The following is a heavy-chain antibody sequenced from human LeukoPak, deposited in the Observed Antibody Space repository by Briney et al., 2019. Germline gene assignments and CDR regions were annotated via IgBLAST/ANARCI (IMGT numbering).Heavy chain of an antibody. CDR3: TTDGVHCSSTSCS. D-gene: IGHD2-2*01. V-gene: IGHV3-15*01. CDR2: IKSKTDGGTT. CDR1: GFTFSNAW. J-gene: IGHJ5*02. Sequence: GGSLRLSCAASGFTFSNAWMSWVRQAPGKGLEWVGCIKSKTDGGTTDYAAPVKGRFTISRDDSKNTLYLQMNSLKTEDTAVYYCTTDGVHCSSTSCSWGQGTLVTVSS.